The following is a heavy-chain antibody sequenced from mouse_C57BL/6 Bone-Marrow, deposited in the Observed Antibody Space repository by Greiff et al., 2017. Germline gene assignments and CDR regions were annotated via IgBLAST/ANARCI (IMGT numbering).Heavy chain of an antibody. J-gene: IGHJ3*01. CDR3: ARIGYGSKAWFAY. Sequence: VQLQQSGAELAKPGASVKLSCKASGYTFTSYWMHWVKQRPGQGLEWIGYINPSSGYTKYNQKFKDKATLTVDKSSSTAYMQLSSLTYEESAVYYCARIGYGSKAWFAYWGQGTLVTVSA. V-gene: IGHV1-7*01. CDR1: GYTFTSYW. D-gene: IGHD1-1*01. CDR2: INPSSGYT.